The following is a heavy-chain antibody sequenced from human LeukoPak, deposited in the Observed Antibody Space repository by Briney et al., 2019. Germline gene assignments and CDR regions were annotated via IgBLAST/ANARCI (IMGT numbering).Heavy chain of an antibody. D-gene: IGHD3-16*01. J-gene: IGHJ4*02. Sequence: PGGSLRLSCAASGFTFSSYGMHWVRQAPGKGLEWVAVISYDGSNKYHADSVKGRFTISRDNSKNTLYLQMNSLRAEDTAVYYCAKDPGGGGYFDYWGQGTLVTVSS. CDR3: AKDPGGGGYFDY. V-gene: IGHV3-30*18. CDR1: GFTFSSYG. CDR2: ISYDGSNK.